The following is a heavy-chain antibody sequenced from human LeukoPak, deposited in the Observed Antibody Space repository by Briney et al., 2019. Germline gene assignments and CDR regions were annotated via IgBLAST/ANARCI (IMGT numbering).Heavy chain of an antibody. V-gene: IGHV3-20*04. J-gene: IGHJ4*02. D-gene: IGHD3-22*01. CDR1: GFTFDDYG. CDR2: INWNGGRS. Sequence: RAGGSLRLSCAAAGFTFDDYGMSWVRQTPGKGLEWVSGINWNGGRSGYADSVKGRFTISRDNAQKSLYLQMNSLRAEDTALYYCVRDPPDYYDSSGYYHLYFVSSGQGNLVTVSS. CDR3: VRDPPDYYDSSGYYHLYFVS.